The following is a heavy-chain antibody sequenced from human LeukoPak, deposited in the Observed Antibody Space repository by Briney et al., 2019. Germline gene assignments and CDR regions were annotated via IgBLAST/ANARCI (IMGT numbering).Heavy chain of an antibody. V-gene: IGHV3-30*18. CDR1: GFTFSNYA. CDR3: AKEQAAGNRYYYYGLDV. CDR2: ISYDGSNE. J-gene: IGHJ6*02. Sequence: GGSLRLSCAASGFTFSNYAMHWVRQPPGKGLEWVAVISYDGSNEYYADSVKGRFTISRDNSKNTVYLQMNSLRAEDTAVYFCAKEQAAGNRYYYYGLDVWGQGTTVTVSS. D-gene: IGHD6-13*01.